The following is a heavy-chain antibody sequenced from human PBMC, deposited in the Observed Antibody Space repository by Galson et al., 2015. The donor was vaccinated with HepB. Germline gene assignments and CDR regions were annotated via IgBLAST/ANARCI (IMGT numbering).Heavy chain of an antibody. CDR1: GLTFTNAW. CDR2: IKSKTDGETT. CDR3: ATYSRYCSGGTCEDY. V-gene: IGHV3-15*07. J-gene: IGHJ4*02. D-gene: IGHD2-15*01. Sequence: SLRLSCAASGLTFTNAWMAWVRQAPGKGLEWVGRIKSKTDGETTDYAAPVKGRFTISRDDSQSTLYLHMNSLKTEDTAVYYCATYSRYCSGGTCEDYWGQGTLVTVSS.